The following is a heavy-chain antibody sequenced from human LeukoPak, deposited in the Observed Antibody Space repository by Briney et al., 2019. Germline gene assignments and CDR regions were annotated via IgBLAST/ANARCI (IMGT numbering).Heavy chain of an antibody. Sequence: QPGGSLRLSCAASGFTFSNYAMTWVRQAPGKGLEWVSSISGSGETTYYADSVKGRLSISRDNSKNTLYLQMNSLRAEDTAVYYCAKDPRSFVGRPPDSWGQGTLVTVSS. CDR1: GFTFSNYA. J-gene: IGHJ4*02. V-gene: IGHV3-23*01. D-gene: IGHD2-15*01. CDR2: ISGSGETT. CDR3: AKDPRSFVGRPPDS.